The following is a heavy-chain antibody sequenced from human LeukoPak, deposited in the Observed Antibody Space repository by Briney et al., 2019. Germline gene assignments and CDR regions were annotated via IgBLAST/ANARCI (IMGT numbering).Heavy chain of an antibody. D-gene: IGHD1-7*01. J-gene: IGHJ4*02. V-gene: IGHV4-59*02. CDR3: ARDPPEDEWNSLDS. Sequence: SETLSLTCTVSGGSVNGYYWNWVRQAPGKGLEWIGFIHYSGLTVYSPSLQSGVSISVDTSRNQFSLDLSSVTAADTALYYCARDPPEDEWNSLDSWGQGILVTVSS. CDR1: GGSVNGYY. CDR2: IHYSGLT.